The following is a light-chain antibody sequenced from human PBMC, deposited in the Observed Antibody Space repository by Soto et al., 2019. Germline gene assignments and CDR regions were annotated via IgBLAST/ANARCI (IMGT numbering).Light chain of an antibody. CDR2: DAS. CDR1: QTIGAY. V-gene: IGKV3-11*01. J-gene: IGKJ2*01. CDR3: QQRSYWPQYT. Sequence: SQSPSTLSPSVGDRVTISCRASQTIGAYLAWYQHKPGQAPRLLIFDASHRASGVPPRFSGSGSGTDFTLTISSLEPEDFAIYYCQQRSYWPQYTFGQGTKLEI.